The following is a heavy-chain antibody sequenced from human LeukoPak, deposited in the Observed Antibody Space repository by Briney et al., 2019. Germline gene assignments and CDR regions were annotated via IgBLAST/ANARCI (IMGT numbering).Heavy chain of an antibody. CDR3: ARDRAGGFDY. J-gene: IGHJ4*02. Sequence: ASVKVSCKASGYTFTSYGISWVRQAPGQGLEWMGRIIPIFGTANYAQKLQGRVTMTTDTSTSTAYMELRSLRSDDTAVYYCARDRAGGFDYWGQGTLVTVSS. D-gene: IGHD3-10*01. V-gene: IGHV1-18*01. CDR2: IIPIFGTA. CDR1: GYTFTSYG.